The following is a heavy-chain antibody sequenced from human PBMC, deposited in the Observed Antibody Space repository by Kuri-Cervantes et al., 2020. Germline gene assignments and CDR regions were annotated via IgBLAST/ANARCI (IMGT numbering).Heavy chain of an antibody. J-gene: IGHJ2*01. Sequence: GGSLRLSCAASGFTFSNYWMHWVRQAPGKGLVWVSRINSDGSSTSYADSVKGRFTISRDNAKNSLYLQMNSLRAEDTALYYCARGLYGDYDKGQNWYFDLWGRGTLVTVSS. D-gene: IGHD4-17*01. CDR1: GFTFSNYW. V-gene: IGHV3-74*01. CDR2: INSDGSST. CDR3: ARGLYGDYDKGQNWYFDL.